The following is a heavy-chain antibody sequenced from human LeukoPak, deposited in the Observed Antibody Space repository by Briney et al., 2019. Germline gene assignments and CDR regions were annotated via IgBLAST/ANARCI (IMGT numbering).Heavy chain of an antibody. V-gene: IGHV3-21*04. CDR3: AREGSSSWYVDY. J-gene: IGHJ4*02. Sequence: GGSLRLSCAASGFTFSGYGMHWVRQAPGKGLEWVSSISSSSSYIYYADSVKGRFTISRDNAKNSLYLQMNSLRAEDTAVYYCAREGSSSWYVDYWGQGTLVTVSS. CDR1: GFTFSGYG. D-gene: IGHD6-13*01. CDR2: ISSSSSYI.